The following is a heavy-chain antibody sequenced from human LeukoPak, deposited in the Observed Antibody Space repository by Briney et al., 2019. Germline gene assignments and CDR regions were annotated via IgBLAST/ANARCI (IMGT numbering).Heavy chain of an antibody. CDR2: IGGSSDFT. J-gene: IGHJ4*02. D-gene: IGHD3-10*01. CDR1: GFTFTTYA. Sequence: PGGSLRLSCAASGFTFTTYAMSWVRQAPGKGLEWVSAIGGSSDFTYYAEYVKGRFTISRDNSKKTLYLQMNSLGAEDTAVYYCAKADRGWGVISKDWGQGTLVTVSS. CDR3: AKADRGWGVISKD. V-gene: IGHV3-23*01.